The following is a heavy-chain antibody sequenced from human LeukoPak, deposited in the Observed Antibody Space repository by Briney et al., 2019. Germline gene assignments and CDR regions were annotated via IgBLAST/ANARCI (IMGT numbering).Heavy chain of an antibody. D-gene: IGHD3-10*01. Sequence: GGSLRLSCAASGFTFSSYAMSWVRQAPGEGLEWVSAISGSGGSTYYADSVKGRFTISRDNSKNTLYLQMNSLRAEDTAVYYCAKDTRRVRGNCFDYWGQGTLVTVSS. J-gene: IGHJ4*02. CDR2: ISGSGGST. CDR3: AKDTRRVRGNCFDY. CDR1: GFTFSSYA. V-gene: IGHV3-23*01.